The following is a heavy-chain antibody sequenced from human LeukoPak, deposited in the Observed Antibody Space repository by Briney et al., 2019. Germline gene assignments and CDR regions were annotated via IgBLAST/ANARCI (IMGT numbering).Heavy chain of an antibody. V-gene: IGHV4-4*09. CDR2: IYSSGST. CDR1: GDSIRIYY. Sequence: SETLSLTCTVPGDSIRIYYWSWIRQPPGKGLEWIGYIYSSGSTNYNPSLKSRVYISVDTSKNQFSLKLSSVTAADTAMYYCARHSVYRYYFDYWGQGTLVTVSS. J-gene: IGHJ4*02. CDR3: ARHSVYRYYFDY. D-gene: IGHD2-2*01.